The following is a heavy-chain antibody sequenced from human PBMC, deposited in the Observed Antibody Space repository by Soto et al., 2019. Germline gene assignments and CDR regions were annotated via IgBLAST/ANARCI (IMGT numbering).Heavy chain of an antibody. V-gene: IGHV1-69*12. CDR2: IIPIFGTA. CDR3: AREQGGQYWISTSCYEVGWFDP. J-gene: IGHJ5*02. CDR1: GGTFSSYA. D-gene: IGHD2-2*01. Sequence: QVQLVQSGAEVKKPGSSVKVSCKASGGTFSSYAISWVRQAPGQGLEWMGGIIPIFGTANYAQKFQGRVRITAEESTSTDYMELSSLRSEDTAAYYCAREQGGQYWISTSCYEVGWFDPWGQGTLVTVSS.